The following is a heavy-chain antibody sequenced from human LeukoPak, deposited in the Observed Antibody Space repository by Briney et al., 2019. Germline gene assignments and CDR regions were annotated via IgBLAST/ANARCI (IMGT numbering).Heavy chain of an antibody. D-gene: IGHD3-22*01. V-gene: IGHV3-21*01. CDR1: GFTFSSYS. CDR3: ARDQGETGDSSGYYYVCDY. CDR2: ISSSSSYI. Sequence: GGSLRLSCAASGFTFSSYSMNWVRQAPGKGLEWVSSISSSSSYIYYADSVKGRFTISRDNAKNSLYLQMNSLRAEDTAMYYCARDQGETGDSSGYYYVCDYWGQGTLVTVSS. J-gene: IGHJ4*02.